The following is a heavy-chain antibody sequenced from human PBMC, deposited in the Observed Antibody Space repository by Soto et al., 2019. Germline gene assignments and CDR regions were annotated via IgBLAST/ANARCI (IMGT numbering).Heavy chain of an antibody. Sequence: ASVKVSCKASGGTFSSYAISWVRQPPGQGLEWMGGIIPIFGTANYAQKFPGRVTITADESTSTAYMELSSLRSEDTAVYYCARYSLAARTVLPPDYGGQGTQVTVA. CDR2: IIPIFGTA. J-gene: IGHJ4*02. CDR1: GGTFSSYA. CDR3: ARYSLAARTVLPPDY. D-gene: IGHD6-6*01. V-gene: IGHV1-69*13.